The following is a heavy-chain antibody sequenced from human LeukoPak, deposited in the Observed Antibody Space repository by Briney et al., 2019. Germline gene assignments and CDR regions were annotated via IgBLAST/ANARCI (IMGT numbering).Heavy chain of an antibody. J-gene: IGHJ4*02. CDR1: GYTFTGYY. Sequence: ASVKVSCKASGYTFTGYYMHWVRQAPGQGLEGMGWINPNSGGTNYAQKFQGRVTMTRDTSISTAYMRLRRVTADDTAVYSCERAADILTGYPERDWGQGTLVTVSS. CDR3: ERAADILTGYPERD. V-gene: IGHV1-2*02. D-gene: IGHD3-9*01. CDR2: INPNSGGT.